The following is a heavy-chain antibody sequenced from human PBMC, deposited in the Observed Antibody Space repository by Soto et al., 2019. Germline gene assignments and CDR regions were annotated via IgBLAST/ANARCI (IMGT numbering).Heavy chain of an antibody. J-gene: IGHJ2*01. CDR1: GFTFNTYG. Sequence: QVQLVESGGGVVQPGRSLGLSCAASGFTFNTYGMHWVRQAPGKGLEWVAAISYDGINKYYVDSVKGRFTISRDNSKNMLYVQMNSLSAEDTALYYCARSPQPTRGIHWYFDLWGRGSLVTVSS. CDR3: ARSPQPTRGIHWYFDL. D-gene: IGHD1-26*01. V-gene: IGHV3-30*03. CDR2: ISYDGINK.